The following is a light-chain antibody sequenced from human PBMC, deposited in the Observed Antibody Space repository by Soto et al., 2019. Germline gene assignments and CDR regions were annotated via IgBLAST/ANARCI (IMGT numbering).Light chain of an antibody. Sequence: DIHMTQSQSSRSASVGYRVTLTCRASPSISSYLNWYQQKPGKVPKLLIYAASTLQSGVPSRFSGSGSGTDFTLTISSLQPEDVATYYCQKYNSAPLTFGGGTK. CDR3: QKYNSAPLT. J-gene: IGKJ4*01. CDR1: PSISSY. V-gene: IGKV1-27*01. CDR2: AAS.